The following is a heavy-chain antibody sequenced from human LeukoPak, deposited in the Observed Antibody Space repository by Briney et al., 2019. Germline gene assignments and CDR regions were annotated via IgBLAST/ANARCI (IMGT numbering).Heavy chain of an antibody. D-gene: IGHD3-10*02. CDR1: RGSISNADYY. Sequence: PSETLSVTCTVSRGSISNADYYWSWIRQHPGKGLEWIGYIYYSGSTYYNPSLKSRVTISVDTSKNQFSLKLSSVTAADTAVYYCASSYYYVFDYWGQGTLVTVSS. CDR3: ASSYYYVFDY. CDR2: IYYSGST. J-gene: IGHJ4*02. V-gene: IGHV4-31*03.